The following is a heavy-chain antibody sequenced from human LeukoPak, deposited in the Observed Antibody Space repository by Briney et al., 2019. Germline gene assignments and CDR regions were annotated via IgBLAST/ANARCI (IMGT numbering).Heavy chain of an antibody. Sequence: ASVTVSCKASGYTFTSHDINWVRQAPGQGLEWMGWMNPNSGNTGYAQTFQDRVTMTRNTSISTAYMELSSLESEDTAVYYCASALKRGSAGTLIDYWGQGTLVTVSS. CDR1: GYTFTSHD. CDR3: ASALKRGSAGTLIDY. V-gene: IGHV1-8*01. CDR2: MNPNSGNT. D-gene: IGHD6-13*01. J-gene: IGHJ4*02.